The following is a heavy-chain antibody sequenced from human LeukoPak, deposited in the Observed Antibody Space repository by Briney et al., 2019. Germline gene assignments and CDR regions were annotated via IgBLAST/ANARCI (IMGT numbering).Heavy chain of an antibody. J-gene: IGHJ4*02. Sequence: PGGSLRLSCAASGFTFDDYAMHWVRQAPGKGLEWVSGISWNSGSIGYADSVKGRFTISRDNAKNSLYLQMNSLRAEDMALYYCAKGLYSNLLGFDYCGQGTLVTVSS. V-gene: IGHV3-9*03. D-gene: IGHD4-11*01. CDR1: GFTFDDYA. CDR3: AKGLYSNLLGFDY. CDR2: ISWNSGSI.